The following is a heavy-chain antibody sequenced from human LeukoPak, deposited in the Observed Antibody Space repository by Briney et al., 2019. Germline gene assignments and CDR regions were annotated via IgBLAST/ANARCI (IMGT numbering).Heavy chain of an antibody. D-gene: IGHD1-26*01. J-gene: IGHJ4*02. V-gene: IGHV4-59*08. CDR1: GDSISSYY. Sequence: PPETLSLTCIVSGDSISSYYWSWIRQPPGKGLEWIGYIFHSGNTNYNPSLKSRVTMSIDTSKNQFYLRLSSVTAADTAVYYCARQPYTIGAYYFDYWGPGTLVSVSS. CDR2: IFHSGNT. CDR3: ARQPYTIGAYYFDY.